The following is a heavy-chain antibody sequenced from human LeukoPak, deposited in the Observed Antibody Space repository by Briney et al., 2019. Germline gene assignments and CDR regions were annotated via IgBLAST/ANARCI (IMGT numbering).Heavy chain of an antibody. D-gene: IGHD3-22*01. CDR2: INPNSGGT. V-gene: IGHV1-2*02. Sequence: ASVKVSCKASGYTFTGYYMHWVRQAPGQGLEWMGWINPNSGGTNYAQKFQGRVTMTRDTSISTAYMELSRLRSDDTAVYYCARAGYDSSGYYLGPIYYYYYYMDVWGKGTTVTVSS. J-gene: IGHJ6*03. CDR1: GYTFTGYY. CDR3: ARAGYDSSGYYLGPIYYYYYYMDV.